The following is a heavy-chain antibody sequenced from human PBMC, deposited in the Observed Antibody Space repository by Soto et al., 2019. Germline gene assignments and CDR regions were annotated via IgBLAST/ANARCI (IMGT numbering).Heavy chain of an antibody. Sequence: QVQLVESGGDVVQPGRSLRLSCAASGFTFSTHAMHWVRQPPGKGLEWVAVLSYDGNNKYYADSVKGRFTISRDNSKKTXYPXMNSLRPEDTAVYYCARSEDIVLVPLATKGYGMDVWGQGTTVTVSS. CDR1: GFTFSTHA. V-gene: IGHV3-30*01. CDR3: ARSEDIVLVPLATKGYGMDV. CDR2: LSYDGNNK. D-gene: IGHD2-2*01. J-gene: IGHJ6*02.